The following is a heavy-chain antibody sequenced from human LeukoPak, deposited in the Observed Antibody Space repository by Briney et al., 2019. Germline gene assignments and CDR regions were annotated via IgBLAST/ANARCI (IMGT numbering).Heavy chain of an antibody. CDR3: ARRPRGYSYGYGYYYYYMDV. CDR2: INHSGST. CDR1: GGSFSGYY. D-gene: IGHD5-18*01. V-gene: IGHV4-34*01. J-gene: IGHJ6*03. Sequence: PSETLSLTCAVYGGSFSGYYWSWIRQPPGKGLEWIGEINHSGSTNYNPSLKSRVTISVDTSKNQFSLKLSSVTAADTSVYYCARRPRGYSYGYGYYYYYMDVWGKGTTVTISS.